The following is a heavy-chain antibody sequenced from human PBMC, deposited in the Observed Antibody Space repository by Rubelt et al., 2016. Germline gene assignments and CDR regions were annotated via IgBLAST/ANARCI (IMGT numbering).Heavy chain of an antibody. D-gene: IGHD3-10*01. Sequence: QVQLQQWGAGLLKPSETLSLTCAVYGGSFSGYYWSWLRQPPGKGLEWIGSIYYSGSTYYNPSPRRRVTISVEPSKNQIARTRSAVTAAETAVYYCAGAPFMVRGVNGWVDPWGQGTLVTVSS. CDR3: AGAPFMVRGVNGWVDP. J-gene: IGHJ5*02. CDR2: IYYSGST. V-gene: IGHV4-34*01. CDR1: GGSFSGYY.